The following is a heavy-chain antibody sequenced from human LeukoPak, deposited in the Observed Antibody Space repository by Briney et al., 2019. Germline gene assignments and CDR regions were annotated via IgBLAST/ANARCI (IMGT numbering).Heavy chain of an antibody. CDR2: IYSGGST. J-gene: IGHJ4*02. CDR1: GFTVSSNY. D-gene: IGHD2-15*01. V-gene: IGHV3-53*01. Sequence: GGSLRLSCAASGFTVSSNYMSWVRQAPGKGLEWVSVIYSGGSTYYADSVKGRFTISRDNSKNTLYLQMNSLRAEDTAVYYCAKGPHERDIVVVVAVHFDYWGQGTLVTVSS. CDR3: AKGPHERDIVVVVAVHFDY.